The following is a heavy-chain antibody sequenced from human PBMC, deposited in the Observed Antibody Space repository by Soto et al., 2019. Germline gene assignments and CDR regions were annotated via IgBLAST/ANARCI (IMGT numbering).Heavy chain of an antibody. J-gene: IGHJ6*02. CDR2: ISSTSSTI. V-gene: IGHV3-48*01. CDR1: GFTFSIYS. CDR3: ATYYGSGSYFPDHYYYGMDV. D-gene: IGHD3-10*01. Sequence: GSLRLSCAASGFTFSIYSMNWVRQAPGKGLEWISYISSTSSTIYYADSVKGRFTISRDNAKNSLYLQMNSLRAEDTAVYYWATYYGSGSYFPDHYYYGMDVWGQGTTVTVSS.